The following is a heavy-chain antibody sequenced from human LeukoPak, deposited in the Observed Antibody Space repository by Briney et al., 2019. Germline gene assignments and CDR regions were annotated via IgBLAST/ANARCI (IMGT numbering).Heavy chain of an antibody. V-gene: IGHV4-34*01. CDR2: INHSGST. CDR3: AGGLIHHDAFDI. J-gene: IGHJ3*02. CDR1: GGSFSGYY. D-gene: IGHD2-21*01. Sequence: TSSETLSLTCAVYGGSFSGYYWSWIRQPPGKGLEWIGEINHSGSTNYNPSLKSRVTISVDTSKNQFSLKLSSVTAADTAVYYCAGGLIHHDAFDIWGQGTMVTVSS.